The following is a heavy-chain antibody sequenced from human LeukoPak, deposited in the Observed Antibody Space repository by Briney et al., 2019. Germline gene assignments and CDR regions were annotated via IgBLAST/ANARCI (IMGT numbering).Heavy chain of an antibody. V-gene: IGHV3-23*01. Sequence: GGSLRLSCAASGFTFSSYDMSWVRQAPGKGLEWVSAIGGRGRNTYYADSVKGQFTISRDNSKSTVYLQMNSLRADDTAVYYCAKERQTGDYFTSDFWGQGTLVTVSS. CDR2: IGGRGRNT. D-gene: IGHD4-17*01. CDR1: GFTFSSYD. CDR3: AKERQTGDYFTSDF. J-gene: IGHJ4*02.